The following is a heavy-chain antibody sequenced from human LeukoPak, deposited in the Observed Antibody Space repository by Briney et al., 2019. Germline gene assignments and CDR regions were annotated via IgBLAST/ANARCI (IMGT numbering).Heavy chain of an antibody. Sequence: SETLSLTCSVSGGSMSSYYWSWIRQSPGKGLEWIGDIYYTGSTNYKYSLQSRVSISVDTSKNQFSLRLTSVTAADTAVYYCARGKLYFAPPMGFDYWGQGTLVTVSS. CDR3: ARGKLYFAPPMGFDY. CDR1: GGSMSSYY. CDR2: IYYTGST. V-gene: IGHV4-59*01. J-gene: IGHJ4*02. D-gene: IGHD3-9*01.